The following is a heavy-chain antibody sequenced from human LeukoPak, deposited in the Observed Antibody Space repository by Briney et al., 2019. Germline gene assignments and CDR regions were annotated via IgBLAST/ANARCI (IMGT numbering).Heavy chain of an antibody. J-gene: IGHJ4*02. CDR1: GSTFSSSA. V-gene: IGHV1-69*06. CDR3: ARWANDYGAKSSYYFDY. Sequence: GASVKVSCKASGSTFSSSAISWVRQAPGQGLEWMGRTIPVFGTANYAQKFQGRITITADRSTSTAYMELSSLRSEDTAVYFCARWANDYGAKSSYYFDYWGQGTLVTVSS. D-gene: IGHD4-23*01. CDR2: TIPVFGTA.